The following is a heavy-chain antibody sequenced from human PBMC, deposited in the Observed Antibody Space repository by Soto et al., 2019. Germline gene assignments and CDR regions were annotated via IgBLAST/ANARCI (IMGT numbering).Heavy chain of an antibody. CDR1: GGSFSGYY. J-gene: IGHJ1*01. Sequence: PSETLSLTCAVYGGSFSGYYWSWIRQPPGKGLEWIGEINHSGSTNYNPSLKSRVTISVDTSKNQFSLKLSSVTAADTAVYYCARVWGSYFSPLGRWGYFQHWGQGTLVTVSS. D-gene: IGHD1-26*01. CDR3: ARVWGSYFSPLGRWGYFQH. V-gene: IGHV4-34*01. CDR2: INHSGST.